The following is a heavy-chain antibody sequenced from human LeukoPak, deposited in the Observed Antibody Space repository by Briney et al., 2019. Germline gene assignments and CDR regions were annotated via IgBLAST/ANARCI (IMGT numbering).Heavy chain of an antibody. V-gene: IGHV3-74*01. Sequence: GGSLRLSCAASGFTISGYWMYWIRQSPAKGLEWVARVNADGSVTNYAGSVKGRFTISRDTATNIVYLQINSLRDDDTAVYYCARDLNWGQVDYWGQGTLVTVSS. J-gene: IGHJ4*02. D-gene: IGHD7-27*01. CDR2: VNADGSVT. CDR3: ARDLNWGQVDY. CDR1: GFTISGYW.